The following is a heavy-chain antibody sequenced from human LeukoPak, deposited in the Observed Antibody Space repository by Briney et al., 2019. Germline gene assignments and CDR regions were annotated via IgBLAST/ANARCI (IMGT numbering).Heavy chain of an antibody. CDR1: GDSICSSSFY. Sequence: PSETLSLTCTVSGDSICSSSFYWGWIRQPPGKGLEWIGTIYYSGSTYYSPSLRSRVTISVDTSKNQFSLKLSSVTAADTAVYYCARLRPTIFGVVIVTYFDYWGQGTLVTVSS. D-gene: IGHD3-3*01. J-gene: IGHJ4*02. V-gene: IGHV4-39*01. CDR2: IYYSGST. CDR3: ARLRPTIFGVVIVTYFDY.